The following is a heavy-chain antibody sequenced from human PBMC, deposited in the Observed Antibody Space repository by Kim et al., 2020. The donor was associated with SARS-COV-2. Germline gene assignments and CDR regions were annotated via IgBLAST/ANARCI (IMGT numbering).Heavy chain of an antibody. V-gene: IGHV4-34*01. Sequence: HSGSSNYNPSLKSRVRMSVDTSKNQFSLKLSSVTAADTAVYYCAAGAPGHWGQGTLVTVSS. CDR3: AAGAPGH. CDR2: HSGSS. J-gene: IGHJ1*01.